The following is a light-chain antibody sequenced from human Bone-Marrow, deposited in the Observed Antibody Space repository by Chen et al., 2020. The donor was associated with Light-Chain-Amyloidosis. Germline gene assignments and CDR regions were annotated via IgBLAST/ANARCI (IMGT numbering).Light chain of an antibody. CDR2: EDD. J-gene: IGLJ3*02. CDR3: QSYQGSSQGV. Sequence: NFMLTQPHSASESRGPTVIISCTRSSGSIATNYVQWYHPRPGNSPTTVIYEDDQSPSGVPDRFSGSIDRSSNSASLTISGLKTEDEADYYCQSYQGSSQGVFGGGTKLTVL. CDR1: SGSIATNY. V-gene: IGLV6-57*01.